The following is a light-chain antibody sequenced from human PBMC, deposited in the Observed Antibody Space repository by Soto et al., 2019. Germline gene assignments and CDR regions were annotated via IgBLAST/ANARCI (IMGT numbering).Light chain of an antibody. CDR2: DAS. Sequence: PSTLSVSVGDRVTITCRASQTISSWLAWYQQRPGKAPKLLIYDASSLQSGVPSRFSGSGSGTEFTLTISSLQPDDFATYYCQQYNSYSPAFGQGTKVDIK. CDR1: QTISSW. V-gene: IGKV1-5*01. CDR3: QQYNSYSPA. J-gene: IGKJ1*01.